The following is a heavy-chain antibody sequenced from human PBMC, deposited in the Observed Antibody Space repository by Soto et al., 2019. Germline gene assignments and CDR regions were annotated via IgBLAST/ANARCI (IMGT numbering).Heavy chain of an antibody. CDR2: ISAYNGNT. CDR1: GYTFTSYG. J-gene: IGHJ4*02. V-gene: IGHV1-18*01. Sequence: ASVKVSCKASGYTFTSYGISWVRQAPGQGLEWMGWISAYNGNTNYAQKLQGRVTMTTDTSTSTAYMELRSLRSDDTAVYYCAKDRKWELLLGPFDYWGQGTLVTVSS. CDR3: AKDRKWELLLGPFDY. D-gene: IGHD1-26*01.